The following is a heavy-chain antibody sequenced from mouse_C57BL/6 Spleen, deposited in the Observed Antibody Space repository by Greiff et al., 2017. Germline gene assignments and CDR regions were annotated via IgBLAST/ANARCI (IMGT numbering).Heavy chain of an antibody. CDR1: GYTFTDYY. CDR3: ARCWDYAMDY. Sequence: VQLVESGAELVRPGASVKLSCKASGYTFTDYYINWVKQRPGQGLEWIARIYPGSGNTYYNEKFKGKATLTAEKSSSTAYMQLSSLTSEDSAVYFCARCWDYAMDYWGQGTSVTVSS. J-gene: IGHJ4*01. CDR2: IYPGSGNT. V-gene: IGHV1-76*01. D-gene: IGHD4-1*01.